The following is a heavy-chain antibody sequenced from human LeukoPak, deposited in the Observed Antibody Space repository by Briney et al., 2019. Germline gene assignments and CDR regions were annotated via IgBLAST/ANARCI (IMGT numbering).Heavy chain of an antibody. CDR3: ARDNPSTAFDP. D-gene: IGHD2-8*02. Sequence: ASVKVSCKASGYTFTSYHMHWVRLAPGQGLEWMGIINPSSGSTTYAQKFQDRVTMTRDTSTSTVYMDLSSLRSEDTAVYYCARDNPSTAFDPWGQGTLVTVSS. CDR2: INPSSGST. CDR1: GYTFTSYH. V-gene: IGHV1-46*01. J-gene: IGHJ5*01.